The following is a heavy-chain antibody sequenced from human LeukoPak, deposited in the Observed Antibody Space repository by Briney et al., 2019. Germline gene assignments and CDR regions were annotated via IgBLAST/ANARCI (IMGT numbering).Heavy chain of an antibody. CDR3: ARPLDCSSTSCYTEAWFDP. Sequence: PSETLSLTCTVSGASTRSNNYYWAWIRQPPGKGLEWIGSIYYLGTTYDNPSLKSRVTISIDTSKNQFSLKLRSVTASDTAVYYCARPLDCSSTSCYTEAWFDPWGQGTLVTVSS. CDR2: IYYLGTT. D-gene: IGHD2-2*02. J-gene: IGHJ5*02. CDR1: GASTRSNNYY. V-gene: IGHV4-39*01.